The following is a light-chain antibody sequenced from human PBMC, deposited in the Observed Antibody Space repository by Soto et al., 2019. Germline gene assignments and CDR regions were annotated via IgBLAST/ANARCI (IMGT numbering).Light chain of an antibody. Sequence: EIVMTQTPATLSVSPGERATLSCRASQSVSSSLAWYQQTPGQAPRLLIYGASTRATGIPARFSGSGSGTEFTLTISSLQSEDFAVYYCPQYNNWPLTFGGGTKVEIK. CDR3: PQYNNWPLT. V-gene: IGKV3D-15*01. J-gene: IGKJ4*01. CDR2: GAS. CDR1: QSVSSS.